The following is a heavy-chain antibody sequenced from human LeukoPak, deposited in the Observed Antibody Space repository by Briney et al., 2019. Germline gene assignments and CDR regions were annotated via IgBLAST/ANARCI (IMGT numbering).Heavy chain of an antibody. Sequence: TGGSLRLSCAASGFTFSGSAMHWVRQASGKGLEWVGRIRSKANSYATAYAASVKGRFTISRDNSKNTLYLQMNSLRAEDTAVYYCARDLRMGSRYFDYWGQGTLVTVSS. CDR3: ARDLRMGSRYFDY. CDR1: GFTFSGSA. CDR2: IRSKANSYAT. V-gene: IGHV3-73*01. D-gene: IGHD3-10*01. J-gene: IGHJ4*02.